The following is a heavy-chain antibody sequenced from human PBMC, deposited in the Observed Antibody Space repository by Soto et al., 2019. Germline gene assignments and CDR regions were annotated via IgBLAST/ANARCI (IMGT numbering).Heavy chain of an antibody. V-gene: IGHV4-30-4*01. CDR1: GGSISSGDYY. CDR2: IYYSGGT. J-gene: IGHJ5*02. CDR3: ARDRGEGCTNGVCYTQWFDP. Sequence: QVQLQESGPGLVKPSQTLSLTCTVSGGSISSGDYYWSWIRQPPGKGLEWIGDIYYSGGTYYNPSLKSRVTISVDTSKNQFSLKLSSVTAADTAVYYCARDRGEGCTNGVCYTQWFDPWGQGTLVTVSS. D-gene: IGHD2-8*01.